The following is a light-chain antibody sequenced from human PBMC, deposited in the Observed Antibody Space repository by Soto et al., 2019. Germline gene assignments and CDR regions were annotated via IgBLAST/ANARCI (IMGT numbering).Light chain of an antibody. CDR3: CSYAGRTTFVI. CDR1: SSDLGNYNL. Sequence: QSALTQPASVSGSPGQSITISCNETSSDLGNYNLVSWYQQHPGKAPKLLIFEDNKRPSRVSDRFSGSKSGNTASLTISGLQAEDEADYFCCSYAGRTTFVIFGGGTKLTVL. CDR2: EDN. J-gene: IGLJ2*01. V-gene: IGLV2-23*02.